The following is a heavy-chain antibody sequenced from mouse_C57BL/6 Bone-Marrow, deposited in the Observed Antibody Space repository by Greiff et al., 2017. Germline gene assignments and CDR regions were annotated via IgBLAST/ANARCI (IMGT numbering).Heavy chain of an antibody. J-gene: IGHJ1*03. CDR3: ARGYYGSSPYFDV. CDR2: ISSGSSTI. CDR1: GFTFSDYG. Sequence: EVNVVESGGGLAKPGGSLKLSCAASGFTFSDYGMHWVRQAPEKGLEWVAYISSGSSTIYYADTVKGRFTISRDNAKNTLFLQMTSLRSEDTAMYYCARGYYGSSPYFDVWGTGTTVTVSS. V-gene: IGHV5-17*01. D-gene: IGHD1-1*01.